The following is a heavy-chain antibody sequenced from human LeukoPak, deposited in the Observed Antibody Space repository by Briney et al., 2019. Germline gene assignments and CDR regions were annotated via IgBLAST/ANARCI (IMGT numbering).Heavy chain of an antibody. V-gene: IGHV4-39*07. CDR2: IYYSGST. CDR1: GGSISSSSYY. Sequence: PSETLPLTCTVSGGSISSSSYYWGWIRQPPGKGLEWIGSIYYSGSTYYNPSLKSRVTISVDTSKNQFSLKLSSVTAADTAVYYCARGRSHYYDSSGKRRNWFDPWGQGTLVTVSS. CDR3: ARGRSHYYDSSGKRRNWFDP. D-gene: IGHD3-22*01. J-gene: IGHJ5*02.